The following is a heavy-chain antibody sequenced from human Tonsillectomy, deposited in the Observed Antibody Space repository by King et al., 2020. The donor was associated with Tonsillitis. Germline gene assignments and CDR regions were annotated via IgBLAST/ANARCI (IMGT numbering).Heavy chain of an antibody. CDR1: GFTFDDYA. CDR3: AKDMTYRYCFSPFDY. J-gene: IGHJ4*02. CDR2: ISWNSGSI. D-gene: IGHD5-18*01. Sequence: VQLVESGGGLVQPGRSLRLSCAASGFTFDDYAMHWVRQAPGKGLEWVSGISWNSGSIGYADSVKGRFTISRDNAKNSLYLQMNSLRAEDTALYYCAKDMTYRYCFSPFDYWGQGTLGTVSS. V-gene: IGHV3-9*01.